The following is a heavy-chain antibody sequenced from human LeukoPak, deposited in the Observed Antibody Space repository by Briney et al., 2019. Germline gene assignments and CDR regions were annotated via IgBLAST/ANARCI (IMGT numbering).Heavy chain of an antibody. J-gene: IGHJ4*02. CDR3: ARGGIVVVVAIGGFDY. CDR2: INPNSGGT. Sequence: ASVKVSCKASGYTFTSYYMHWVRQAPGQGLEWMGWINPNSGGTNYAQKFQGRVTMTRDTSISTAYMELSRLRSDDTAVYYCARGGIVVVVAIGGFDYWGQGTLVTVSS. CDR1: GYTFTSYY. V-gene: IGHV1-2*02. D-gene: IGHD2-15*01.